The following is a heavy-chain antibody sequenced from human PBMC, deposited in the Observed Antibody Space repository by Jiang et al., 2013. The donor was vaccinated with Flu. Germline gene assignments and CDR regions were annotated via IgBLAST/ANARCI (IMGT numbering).Heavy chain of an antibody. D-gene: IGHD3-10*01. CDR2: SITVGSP. J-gene: IGHJ5*02. V-gene: IGHV4-30-4*01. CDR3: ARDAKASAEVGGRGLKYGPLGFDP. Sequence: YWSWIRQPPGRAWSGLGTSITVGSPTTSPSLKSRVTISIDTSKNQISLKLNSVSAADTAVYFCARDAKASAEVGGRGLKYGPLGFDPWGQGTLVTVSS. CDR1: Y.